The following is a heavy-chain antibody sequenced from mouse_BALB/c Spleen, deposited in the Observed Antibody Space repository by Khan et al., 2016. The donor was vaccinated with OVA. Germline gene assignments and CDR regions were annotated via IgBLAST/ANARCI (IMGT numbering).Heavy chain of an antibody. Sequence: QVQLKESGPGLVAPSQSLSITCTVSGVSLTSYGVHWVRQPPGMGLEWLGVIWAGGSTNYNSALMSRLSISKDNSKSQVFLQMNSLQTDDTAWYYCTRLEDIGGQGTTLTVSS. J-gene: IGHJ2*01. D-gene: IGHD1-3*01. CDR2: IWAGGST. V-gene: IGHV2-9*02. CDR3: TRLEDI. CDR1: GVSLTSYG.